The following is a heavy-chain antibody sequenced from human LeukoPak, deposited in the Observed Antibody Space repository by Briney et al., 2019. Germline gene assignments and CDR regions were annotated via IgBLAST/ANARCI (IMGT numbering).Heavy chain of an antibody. D-gene: IGHD1-26*01. CDR1: GFTFSSYS. J-gene: IGHJ4*02. Sequence: GGSLRLSCAASGFTFSSYSMNWVRQAPGRGLEWVSVISGSDGSTYYADSVKGRFTISRDNSKNTLYLQMNSLRAEDTAIYYCAKAPRGSTIVAATVDYWGQGTLVTVSS. V-gene: IGHV3-23*01. CDR3: AKAPRGSTIVAATVDY. CDR2: ISGSDGST.